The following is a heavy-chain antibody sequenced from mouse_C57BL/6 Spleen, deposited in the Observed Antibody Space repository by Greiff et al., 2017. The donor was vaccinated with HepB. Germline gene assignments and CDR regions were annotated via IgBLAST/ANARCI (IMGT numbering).Heavy chain of an antibody. J-gene: IGHJ4*01. Sequence: VQLQQSGAELVKPGASVKISCKASGYAFSSYWMNWVKQRPGKGLEWIGQIYPGDGDTNYNGKFKGKATMTADKSSSKAYMQLSSLTSEDSAVYFCARNRPKYYYAMDYWGQGTSVTVSS. CDR2: IYPGDGDT. CDR3: ARNRPKYYYAMDY. CDR1: GYAFSSYW. V-gene: IGHV1-80*01.